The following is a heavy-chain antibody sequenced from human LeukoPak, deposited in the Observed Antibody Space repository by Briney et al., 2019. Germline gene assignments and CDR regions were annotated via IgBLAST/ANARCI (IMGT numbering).Heavy chain of an antibody. CDR3: ARDSSMGWFGELRAFDY. J-gene: IGHJ4*02. V-gene: IGHV1-69*04. CDR1: GGTFSSYA. D-gene: IGHD3-10*01. CDR2: IIPILGIA. Sequence: GASVKVSCKASGGTFSSYAISWVRQAPGQGLEWMGRIIPILGIANYAQKFRGRVTITADKSTSTAYMELSSLRSEDTAVYYCARDSSMGWFGELRAFDYWGQGTLVTVSS.